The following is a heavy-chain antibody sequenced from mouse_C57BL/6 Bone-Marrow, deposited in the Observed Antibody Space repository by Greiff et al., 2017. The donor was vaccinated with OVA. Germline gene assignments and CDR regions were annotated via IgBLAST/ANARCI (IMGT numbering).Heavy chain of an antibody. CDR1: GFNIKDYD. CDR2: IDPEDGET. Sequence: EVQLQQSGAELVKPGASVTLSCTASGFNIKDYDMHWVKQRTEQGLEWIGRIDPEDGETTYDPKFPGKATITADTSSNTAYLQLSSLTSEDTAVYYCARCDYYGSTFDYWGQGTSLTVSS. CDR3: ARCDYYGSTFDY. V-gene: IGHV14-2*01. J-gene: IGHJ2*02. D-gene: IGHD1-1*01.